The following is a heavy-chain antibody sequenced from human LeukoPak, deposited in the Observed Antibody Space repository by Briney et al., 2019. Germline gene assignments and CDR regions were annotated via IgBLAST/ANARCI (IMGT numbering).Heavy chain of an antibody. CDR2: IYHSGST. V-gene: IGHV4-38-2*02. D-gene: IGHD5-24*01. CDR3: ARVKVKRRGWLQFPDFDY. CDR1: GYSISSGYY. Sequence: SETLSLTCSVSGYSISSGYYWGWIRQPPGKGLEWIGSIYHSGSTYYNPSLKSRVTISVDTSKNQFSLKLSSVTAADTAVYYCARVKVKRRGWLQFPDFDYWGQGTLVTVSS. J-gene: IGHJ4*02.